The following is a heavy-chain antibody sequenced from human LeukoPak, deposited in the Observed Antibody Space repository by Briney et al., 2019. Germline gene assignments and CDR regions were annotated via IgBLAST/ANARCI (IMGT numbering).Heavy chain of an antibody. CDR1: GGSISSGGYY. V-gene: IGHV4-30-4*01. Sequence: PSQTLSLTCTVSGGSISSGGYYWSWIRQPPGKGLEWIGYIYYSGSTCYNPSLKSRLTISLDTSKNQFSLKLSSVTAADTAVYYCARFVDTAMPCLDYWGQGTLVTVSS. J-gene: IGHJ4*02. CDR3: ARFVDTAMPCLDY. CDR2: IYYSGST. D-gene: IGHD5-18*01.